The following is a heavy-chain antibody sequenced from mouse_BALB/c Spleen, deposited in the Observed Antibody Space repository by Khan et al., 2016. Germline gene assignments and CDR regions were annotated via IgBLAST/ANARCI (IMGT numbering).Heavy chain of an antibody. CDR1: GFNIKDTY. J-gene: IGHJ2*01. V-gene: IGHV14-3*02. D-gene: IGHD1-1*01. Sequence: IQLVQSGAELVKPGASVKLSCTASGFNIKDTYMHWVKQRPEQGLEWIGRIDPANGNTKYDPKFQGKATITADTSSNTAYLQLSSLTSEDTAVYYSARGTTVVADYWGQGTTLTVSS. CDR3: ARGTTVVADY. CDR2: IDPANGNT.